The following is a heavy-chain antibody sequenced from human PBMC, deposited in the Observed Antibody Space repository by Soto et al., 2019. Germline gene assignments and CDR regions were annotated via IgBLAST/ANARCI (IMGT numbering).Heavy chain of an antibody. V-gene: IGHV1-18*01. D-gene: IGHD3-3*01. Sequence: ASVKVSCKASGYTFSNYGIGWVRQAPGQGPEWMGWISASNGKTIYARNLQDRVTMTTDSSTSTAYMEVRSLRSDDTAVYYCARVIMSFGVASLGSCFDYWGQGTLVTVSS. J-gene: IGHJ4*02. CDR2: ISASNGKT. CDR3: ARVIMSFGVASLGSCFDY. CDR1: GYTFSNYG.